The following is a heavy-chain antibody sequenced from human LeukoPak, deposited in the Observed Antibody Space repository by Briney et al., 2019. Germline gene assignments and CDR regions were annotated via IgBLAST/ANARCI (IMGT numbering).Heavy chain of an antibody. V-gene: IGHV4-39*01. D-gene: IGHD4-17*01. J-gene: IGHJ4*01. CDR2: IYYSGRT. Sequence: SETLSLTCSVSGGSIKSWSYYWSWIRQPPGKGLEWIGIIYYSGRTDYNPSLKIRVTISVDTSRNQFSLNLKSVTAAEAAVYYCASPSTETSIYTFAYWGHGALVTVSS. CDR3: ASPSTETSIYTFAY. CDR1: GGSIKSWSYY.